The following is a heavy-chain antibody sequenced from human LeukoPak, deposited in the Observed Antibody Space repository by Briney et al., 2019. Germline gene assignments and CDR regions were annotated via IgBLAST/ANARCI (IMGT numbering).Heavy chain of an antibody. CDR2: IYYSGST. V-gene: IGHV4-39*02. CDR1: GGFISSSSYY. J-gene: IGHJ4*02. Sequence: SETLSLTCTVSGGFISSSSYYWGWIRRPPGKGLEWIGSIYYSGSTYYNPSLKSRVTISVDTSKNQFSLKLSSVTAADTAVYYCARDYDILTGYYKWGAFDYWGQGTLVTVSS. CDR3: ARDYDILTGYYKWGAFDY. D-gene: IGHD3-9*01.